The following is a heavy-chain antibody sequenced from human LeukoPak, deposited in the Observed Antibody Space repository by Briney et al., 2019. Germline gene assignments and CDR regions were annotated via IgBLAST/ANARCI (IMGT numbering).Heavy chain of an antibody. D-gene: IGHD5-18*01. CDR3: ARGAMAGPFDY. CDR2: ISSSASTK. V-gene: IGHV3-48*03. Sequence: GGSLRLSCAASGFTFSSYEMKWVRQAPGKGLEWVSYISSSASTKYYADSVKGRCTISRDNAKNSLYLQMNSLRAEDTAVYYCARGAMAGPFDYWGQGTLVIVSS. CDR1: GFTFSSYE. J-gene: IGHJ4*02.